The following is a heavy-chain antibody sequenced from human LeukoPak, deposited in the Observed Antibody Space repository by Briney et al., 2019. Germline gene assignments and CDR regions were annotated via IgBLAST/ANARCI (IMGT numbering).Heavy chain of an antibody. D-gene: IGHD4-23*01. CDR3: ARGDYGGDYFDY. V-gene: IGHV3-11*05. CDR1: GFTFSDHY. Sequence: GGSLRLSCEVSGFTFSDHYMSWIRQAPGKRLEWVSCISSGSTYTNYADSVEGRFTISRDNAKNSLYLQMNSLRAEDTAVYYCARGDYGGDYFDYGGQGTLVTVSS. J-gene: IGHJ4*02. CDR2: ISSGSTYT.